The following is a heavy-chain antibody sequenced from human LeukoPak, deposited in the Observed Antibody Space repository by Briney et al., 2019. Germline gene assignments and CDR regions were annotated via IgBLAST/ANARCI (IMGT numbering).Heavy chain of an antibody. CDR2: ISGSGGYT. V-gene: IGHV3-23*01. CDR1: GFTFSLYA. J-gene: IGHJ4*02. D-gene: IGHD5-12*01. Sequence: AGRSLRRSCAASGFTFSLYAMSWVRQAPGKGLEWVSAISGSGGYTDYADSVKGRFTISRDNSKNTLYVQMNSLRAEDTAVYYCAKDQRGYDKPIDYWGQGTLVTVSS. CDR3: AKDQRGYDKPIDY.